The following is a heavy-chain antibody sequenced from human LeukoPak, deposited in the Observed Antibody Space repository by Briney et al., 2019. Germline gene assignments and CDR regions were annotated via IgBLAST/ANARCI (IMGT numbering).Heavy chain of an antibody. Sequence: PSETLSLTCTVSGGSISSYYWSWIRQPAGKGLEWIGRIYTSGSTNYNPSLKSRVTMSVDTSKNQFSLKLSSVTAADTAVYYCARVSTNWLFPYYYYGMDVWGQGTTVTVSS. J-gene: IGHJ6*02. CDR3: ARVSTNWLFPYYYYGMDV. CDR2: IYTSGST. V-gene: IGHV4-4*07. CDR1: GGSISSYY. D-gene: IGHD3-9*01.